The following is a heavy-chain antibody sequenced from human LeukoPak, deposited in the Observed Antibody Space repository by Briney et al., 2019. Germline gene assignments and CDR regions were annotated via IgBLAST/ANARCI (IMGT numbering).Heavy chain of an antibody. V-gene: IGHV3-30*03. D-gene: IGHD5-24*01. CDR2: ISYDGSNK. CDR3: AVIEMATIRRDFDY. J-gene: IGHJ4*02. CDR1: GFTFSSYA. Sequence: GGSLRLSCAASGFTFSSYAMSWVRQAPGKGLEWVAVISYDGSNKYYADSVKGRFTISRDNSKNTLYLQMNSLRAEDTAVYYCAVIEMATIRRDFDYWGQGTLVTVSS.